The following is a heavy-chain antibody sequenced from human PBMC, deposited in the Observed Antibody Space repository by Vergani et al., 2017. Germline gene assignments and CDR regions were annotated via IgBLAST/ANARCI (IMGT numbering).Heavy chain of an antibody. CDR3: ARDVKCCSGGGCYPLGAFDI. CDR2: ISYDGSNK. Sequence: QVQLVESGGGVVQPGRSLRLSCAASGFTFSSYAMHWVRQAPGKGLEWVAVISYDGSNKYYADSVKGRFTISRDNSKNTLYLQMNSLRAEDTAVYYCARDVKCCSGGGCYPLGAFDIWGQGTMVTVCS. CDR1: GFTFSSYA. V-gene: IGHV3-30-3*01. D-gene: IGHD2-15*01. J-gene: IGHJ3*02.